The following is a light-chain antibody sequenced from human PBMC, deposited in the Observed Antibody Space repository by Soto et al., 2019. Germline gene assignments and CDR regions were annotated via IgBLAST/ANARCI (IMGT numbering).Light chain of an antibody. CDR2: DAS. Sequence: EIVLTQSPATLSLSPGERATLSCRASQTVSTYLAWYQQKHGQAPRLLIYDASNRATGIPARFSGSGSGTDFTLNISSLEPEDFAVYYCQQRSDRPPITWTFGQGTKVEIK. CDR3: QQRSDRPPITWT. J-gene: IGKJ1*01. CDR1: QTVSTY. V-gene: IGKV3-11*01.